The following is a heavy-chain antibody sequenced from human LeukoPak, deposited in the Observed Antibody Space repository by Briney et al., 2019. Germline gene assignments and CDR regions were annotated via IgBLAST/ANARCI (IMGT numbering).Heavy chain of an antibody. J-gene: IGHJ4*02. D-gene: IGHD2-8*02. V-gene: IGHV4-4*09. CDR3: ARHYCTGGYCSIDY. Sequence: SETLSLTCTVSGGSISSYYWSWIRQPPGKGLEWIGYIYTSGSTNYNPSLKSRVTISVDASKNQFSLKLSSVTAADTAVYYCARHYCTGGYCSIDYWGQGILVTVSS. CDR1: GGSISSYY. CDR2: IYTSGST.